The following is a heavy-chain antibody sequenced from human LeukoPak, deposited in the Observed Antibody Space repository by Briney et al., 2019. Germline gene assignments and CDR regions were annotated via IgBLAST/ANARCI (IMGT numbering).Heavy chain of an antibody. V-gene: IGHV3-64*01. CDR3: ARSPFGREIVATIGGYFDY. J-gene: IGHJ4*02. D-gene: IGHD5-12*01. Sequence: GGSLRLSCAASGFTFSSYAMHWVRQAPGKGLEYVSAISTNGGSTYYANSVKGRFTISRDNSKNTLYLQMGSLRAEDMAVYYCARSPFGREIVATIGGYFDYWGQGTLVTVSS. CDR1: GFTFSSYA. CDR2: ISTNGGST.